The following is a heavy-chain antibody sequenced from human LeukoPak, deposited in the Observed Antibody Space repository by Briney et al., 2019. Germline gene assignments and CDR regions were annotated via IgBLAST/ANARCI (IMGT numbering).Heavy chain of an antibody. V-gene: IGHV3-73*01. CDR1: GFAFSGSA. Sequence: PGGSLRLSCAASGFAFSGSAIHWVRQASGKGLEWVGRIRSKADNYATGYAASVKGRFTLSRDDSKNTAYLQMNRLKPEDTAVYYCTRVPTRGSGNDYWGQGTQVTVSS. CDR2: IRSKADNYAT. D-gene: IGHD3-10*01. J-gene: IGHJ4*02. CDR3: TRVPTRGSGNDY.